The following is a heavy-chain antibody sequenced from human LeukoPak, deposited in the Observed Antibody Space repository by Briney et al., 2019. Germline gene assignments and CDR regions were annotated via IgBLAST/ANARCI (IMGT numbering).Heavy chain of an antibody. V-gene: IGHV3-23*01. CDR3: AKDERNWNYNLASQTYD. CDR1: GFRFSSYA. D-gene: IGHD1-7*01. Sequence: GGSRRLSCAASGFRFSSYAMSWVRQAPGKGLDWVSAISGSGVSTYYADSVKGRFTVSRDNSKNTLYLRMSSLRAEDTAVYYCAKDERNWNYNLASQTYDWGQGTLVTVSS. CDR2: ISGSGVST. J-gene: IGHJ4*02.